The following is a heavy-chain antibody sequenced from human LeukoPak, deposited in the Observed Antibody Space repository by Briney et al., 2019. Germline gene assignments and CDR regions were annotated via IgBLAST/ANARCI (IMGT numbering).Heavy chain of an antibody. CDR3: AKLARDTGIYSQLDY. J-gene: IGHJ4*02. Sequence: GGSLRLSCAASGFTFSSYWMHWVRQAPGKGLVWVSTITKSGDNTYYADSVKGRFTISRDNSKNTLYLQLNSLRADDTAVYYCAKLARDTGIYSQLDYWGQGTLVTVSS. D-gene: IGHD1-26*01. V-gene: IGHV3-23*01. CDR1: GFTFSSYW. CDR2: ITKSGDNT.